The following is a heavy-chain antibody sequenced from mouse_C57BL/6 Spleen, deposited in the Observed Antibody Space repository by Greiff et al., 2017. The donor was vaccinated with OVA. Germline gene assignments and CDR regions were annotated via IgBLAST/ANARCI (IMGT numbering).Heavy chain of an antibody. CDR1: GYTFTSYT. J-gene: IGHJ2*01. V-gene: IGHV1-4*01. CDR3: ARPETAIVFDY. CDR2: INPSSGYT. Sequence: VQLQQSGAELARPGASVKMSCKASGYTFTSYTMHWVKQRPGQGLEWIGYINPSSGYTKYNQKFKGKATLTADKSSRTAYMQLSSLTSEDSAVYYCARPETAIVFDYWGQGTTLTVSS. D-gene: IGHD1-2*01.